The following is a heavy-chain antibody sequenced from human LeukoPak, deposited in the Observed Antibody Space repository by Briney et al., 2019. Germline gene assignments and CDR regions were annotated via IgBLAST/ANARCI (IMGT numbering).Heavy chain of an antibody. CDR2: IIPILGIA. Sequence: ASVKVSCKASGGTFSSYAISWVRQATGQGLEWMGRIIPILGIANYAQKFQGRVTITADKSTSTAYMELSSLRSEDTAVYYCARDPDIVVVPAALADYWGQGTLVTVSS. CDR1: GGTFSSYA. D-gene: IGHD2-2*01. J-gene: IGHJ4*02. V-gene: IGHV1-69*04. CDR3: ARDPDIVVVPAALADY.